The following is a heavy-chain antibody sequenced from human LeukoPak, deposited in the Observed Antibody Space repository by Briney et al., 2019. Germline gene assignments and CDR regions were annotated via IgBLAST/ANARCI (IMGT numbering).Heavy chain of an antibody. CDR2: INPSDGST. J-gene: IGHJ6*02. CDR1: GYIFTTYY. CDR3: ARDQGVAGFMDV. D-gene: IGHD6-19*01. V-gene: IGHV1-46*01. Sequence: ASVRVSCKASGYIFTTYYMHWVRQAPGQGLEWMGVINPSDGSTNYAQRFQGRVTFTSDTSATVVYMDLSSLRSEDTAEYYCARDQGVAGFMDVWGQGTTVTVSS.